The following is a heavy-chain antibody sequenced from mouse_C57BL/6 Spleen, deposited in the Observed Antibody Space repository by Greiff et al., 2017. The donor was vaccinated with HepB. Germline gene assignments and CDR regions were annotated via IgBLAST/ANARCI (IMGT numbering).Heavy chain of an antibody. V-gene: IGHV3-6*01. CDR2: ISYDGSN. Sequence: EVQVVESGPGLVKPSQSLSLTCSVTGYSITSGYYWNWIRQFPGNKLEWMGYISYDGSNNYNPSLKNRISITRDTSKNQFFLKLNSVTTEDTATYYCARDLVLRHWFAYWGQGTLVTVSA. CDR1: GYSITSGYY. J-gene: IGHJ3*01. CDR3: ARDLVLRHWFAY. D-gene: IGHD1-2*01.